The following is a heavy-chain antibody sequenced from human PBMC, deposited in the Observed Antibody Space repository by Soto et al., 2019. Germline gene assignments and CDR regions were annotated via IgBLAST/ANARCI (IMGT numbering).Heavy chain of an antibody. D-gene: IGHD3-16*02. CDR1: GYTFTDYG. CDR3: ARGAFIVSPCTGFDY. Sequence: ASVKVSCKASGYTFTDYGITLVRQAPRQGLEWMGWISTYNGDTEYAQNFQGRVTMTADTSKNQFSLHLNSVTPDDTAVYYCARGAFIVSPCTGFDYWGQGTPVTVS. V-gene: IGHV1-18*01. J-gene: IGHJ4*02. CDR2: ISTYNGDT.